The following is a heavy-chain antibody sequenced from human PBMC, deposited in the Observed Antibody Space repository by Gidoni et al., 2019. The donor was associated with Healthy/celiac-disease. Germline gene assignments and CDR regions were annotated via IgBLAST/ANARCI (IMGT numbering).Heavy chain of an antibody. CDR1: GFTFSSYA. CDR3: ARDEGPDYGDYSWYFDL. Sequence: QVQLVESGGGVVQPGRSLRLSCAASGFTFSSYAMHWVRQAPGKGLGWVAVISYDGSNKYYADSVKGRFTISRDNSKNTLYLQMNSLRAEDTAVYYCARDEGPDYGDYSWYFDLWGRGTLVTVSS. CDR2: ISYDGSNK. D-gene: IGHD4-17*01. V-gene: IGHV3-30-3*01. J-gene: IGHJ2*01.